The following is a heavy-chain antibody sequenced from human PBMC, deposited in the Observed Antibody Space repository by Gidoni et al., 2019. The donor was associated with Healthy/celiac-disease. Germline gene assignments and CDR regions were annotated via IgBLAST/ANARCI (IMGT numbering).Heavy chain of an antibody. CDR2: ISYDGSNK. J-gene: IGHJ4*02. Sequence: QVQLVESGGGVVQPGRSLRLSCAASGFTFSSYGMHWVRQAPGKGLEWVAVISYDGSNKYYADSVKGRFTISRDNSKNTLYLQMNSLRAEDTAVYYCAKDMRYYGSGSYYAIDYWGQGTLVTVSS. CDR3: AKDMRYYGSGSYYAIDY. D-gene: IGHD3-10*01. CDR1: GFTFSSYG. V-gene: IGHV3-30*18.